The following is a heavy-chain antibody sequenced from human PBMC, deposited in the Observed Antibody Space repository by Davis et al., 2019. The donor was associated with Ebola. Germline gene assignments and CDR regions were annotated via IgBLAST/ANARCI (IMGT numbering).Heavy chain of an antibody. J-gene: IGHJ4*02. CDR2: ISGSGRT. CDR3: SRFGEAAY. V-gene: IGHV4-59*11. CDR1: DASISGHY. Sequence: PSETLSLTCTVSDASISGHYWNWFRQPPGKGLEWIGFISGSGRTSYNPSLKSRVTISADTSKNQFSLNLSSVTAADTAVYFCSRFGEAAYWGQGTLVTVSS. D-gene: IGHD2-21*01.